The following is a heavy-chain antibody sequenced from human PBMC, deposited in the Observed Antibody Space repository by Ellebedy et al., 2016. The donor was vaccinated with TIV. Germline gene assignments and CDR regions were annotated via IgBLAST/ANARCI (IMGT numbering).Heavy chain of an antibody. V-gene: IGHV1-3*01. CDR2: INAGNGNT. J-gene: IGHJ4*02. Sequence: ASVKVSCXASGGTFSSYAISWVRQAPGQRLEWMGWINAGNGNTKYSQKFQGRVTMTRNTSISTAYMELSSLRSEDTAVYYCAIGVAAAGTLDYWGQGTLVTVSS. D-gene: IGHD6-13*01. CDR3: AIGVAAAGTLDY. CDR1: GGTFSSYA.